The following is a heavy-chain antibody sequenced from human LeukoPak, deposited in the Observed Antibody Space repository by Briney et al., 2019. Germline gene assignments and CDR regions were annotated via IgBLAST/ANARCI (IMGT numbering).Heavy chain of an antibody. Sequence: GASVKVSCKASGYTFTGYYMHWVRQAPGQGLEWMGWINPNSGGTNYAQKFQGRVTMTRDTSISTAYMELSRLRSDDTAVYYCARDGVGASKNFDYWGQGTLVTVSS. D-gene: IGHD1-26*01. CDR3: ARDGVGASKNFDY. V-gene: IGHV1-2*02. CDR1: GYTFTGYY. J-gene: IGHJ4*02. CDR2: INPNSGGT.